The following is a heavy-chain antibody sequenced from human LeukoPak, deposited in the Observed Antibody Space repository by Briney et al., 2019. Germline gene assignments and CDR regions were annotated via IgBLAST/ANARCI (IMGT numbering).Heavy chain of an antibody. Sequence: ASVKVSCKASGYTFTGYYMHWVRQAPGQGLEWMGWINPNSGGTNYAQKFQGRVTMTRDTSISTAYMELSRLRSDDTAVYYCARDTEYCSSTSCQNWIDPWGQGTLVTVSS. D-gene: IGHD2-2*01. CDR1: GYTFTGYY. CDR2: INPNSGGT. V-gene: IGHV1-2*02. J-gene: IGHJ5*02. CDR3: ARDTEYCSSTSCQNWIDP.